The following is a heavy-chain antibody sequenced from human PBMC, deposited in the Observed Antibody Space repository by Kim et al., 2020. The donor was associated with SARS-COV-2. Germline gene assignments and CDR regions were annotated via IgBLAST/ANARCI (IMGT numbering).Heavy chain of an antibody. Sequence: SETLSLTCAVSGGSISSSNWWSWVRQPPGKGLEWIGEIYHSGSTNYNPSLKSRVTISVDKSKNQFSLKLSSVTAADTAVYYCASPSAGESYYGMDVWGQGTTVTVSS. CDR3: ASPSAGESYYGMDV. V-gene: IGHV4-4*02. D-gene: IGHD3-10*01. CDR2: IYHSGST. CDR1: GGSISSSNW. J-gene: IGHJ6*02.